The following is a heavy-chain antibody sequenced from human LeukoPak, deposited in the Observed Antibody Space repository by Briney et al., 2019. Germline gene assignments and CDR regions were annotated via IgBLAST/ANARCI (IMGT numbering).Heavy chain of an antibody. CDR2: ISSSSYI. Sequence: GESLRLSCAASGFTFSSYSMNWVRQAPGKGLEWVSSISSSSYIYYADSVKGRFTISRDNAKNSLYLQMNSLRAEDTAVYYCARGLDYDSRSEIWGQGTMVTVSS. D-gene: IGHD3-22*01. J-gene: IGHJ3*02. CDR1: GFTFSSYS. V-gene: IGHV3-21*01. CDR3: ARGLDYDSRSEI.